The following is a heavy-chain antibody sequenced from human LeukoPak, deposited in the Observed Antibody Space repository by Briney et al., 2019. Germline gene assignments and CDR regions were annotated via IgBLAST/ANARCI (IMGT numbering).Heavy chain of an antibody. Sequence: GGSLRLSCAASGFTFSSYAMHWVRQAPGKGLEWVAVISYDGSNKYYADSVKGRFTISRDNSKNTLYLQMNSLRAEDTAVYYCARGGHYYDSSGSLIDYWGQGTLVTVSS. J-gene: IGHJ4*02. CDR2: ISYDGSNK. CDR3: ARGGHYYDSSGSLIDY. CDR1: GFTFSSYA. V-gene: IGHV3-30-3*01. D-gene: IGHD3-22*01.